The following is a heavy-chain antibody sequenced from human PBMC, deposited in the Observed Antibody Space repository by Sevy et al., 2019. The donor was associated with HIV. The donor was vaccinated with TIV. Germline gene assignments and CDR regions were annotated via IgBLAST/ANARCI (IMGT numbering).Heavy chain of an antibody. D-gene: IGHD3-3*01. CDR3: ARSAPFIYDFWSGYYTGYYYYGMDV. CDR2: ISAYNGNT. V-gene: IGHV1-18*01. Sequence: ASVKVSCKASGYTFTSYGISWVRQAPGQGLEWMGWISAYNGNTNYAQKLQGRVTMTTDTSTSTAYMELRSLRSDDTAVYYCARSAPFIYDFWSGYYTGYYYYGMDVWGQGTTVTVSS. J-gene: IGHJ6*02. CDR1: GYTFTSYG.